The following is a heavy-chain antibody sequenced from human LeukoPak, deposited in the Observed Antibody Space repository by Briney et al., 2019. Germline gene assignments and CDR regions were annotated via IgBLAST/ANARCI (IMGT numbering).Heavy chain of an antibody. CDR1: GYTFTSYD. V-gene: IGHV1-8*01. CDR3: ARAETALDWFDP. Sequence: ASVKVSCKASGYTFTSYDINWVRQATGQGLEWMGWMNPNSGNTGYAQKFQGRVTMTRNTSISTAYMELSSLRSEDTAVYYCARAETALDWFDPWGQGTLVTVSS. CDR2: MNPNSGNT. D-gene: IGHD5-18*01. J-gene: IGHJ5*02.